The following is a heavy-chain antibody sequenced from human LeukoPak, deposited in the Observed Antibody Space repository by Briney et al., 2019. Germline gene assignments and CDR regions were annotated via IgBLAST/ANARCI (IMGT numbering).Heavy chain of an antibody. Sequence: GGSLRLSCAASGFNFANHAMSWVRQAPGKGLEWVAVIWYDGSNKYYADSVKGRFTISRDNSKNTLYLQMNSLRAEDTAVYYCARDHPSGALDYWGQGTLVTVSS. V-gene: IGHV3-33*08. CDR2: IWYDGSNK. CDR3: ARDHPSGALDY. J-gene: IGHJ4*02. D-gene: IGHD6-19*01. CDR1: GFNFANHA.